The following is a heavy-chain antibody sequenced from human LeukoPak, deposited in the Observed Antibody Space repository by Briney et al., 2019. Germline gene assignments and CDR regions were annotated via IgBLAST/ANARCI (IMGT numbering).Heavy chain of an antibody. CDR3: ARGRWKMDIVVVPAARFDY. D-gene: IGHD2-2*03. CDR1: GGSFSGYY. Sequence: SAPLPPTCAVYGGSFSGYYWSWIRQPPGKELEWFGEINHNGSTNNNPCLKSRVTISVDTSNNQFCLKLSSVTAADTAVYYCARGRWKMDIVVVPAARFDYWGQGTLVTVSS. CDR2: INHNGST. V-gene: IGHV4-34*01. J-gene: IGHJ4*02.